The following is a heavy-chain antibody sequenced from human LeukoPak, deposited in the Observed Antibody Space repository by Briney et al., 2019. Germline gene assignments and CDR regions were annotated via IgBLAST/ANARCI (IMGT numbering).Heavy chain of an antibody. CDR2: IYYSGST. V-gene: IGHV4-39*01. CDR1: GGSISSSSYY. CDR3: ATCITMVRGVQTLNWFDP. Sequence: SETLSLTCTVSGGSISSSSYYWGWIRQPPGKGLEWIGSIYYSGSTYYNPSLKSRVTISVDTSKNQFSLKLSSVTAADTAVYYCATCITMVRGVQTLNWFDPWGQGTLVTVSS. D-gene: IGHD3-10*01. J-gene: IGHJ5*02.